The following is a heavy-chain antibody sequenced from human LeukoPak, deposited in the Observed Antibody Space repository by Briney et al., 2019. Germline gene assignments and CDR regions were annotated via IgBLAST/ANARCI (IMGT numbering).Heavy chain of an antibody. CDR3: AREGPIVGATHLVDY. CDR1: GYTFTDYY. V-gene: IGHV1-2*02. J-gene: IGHJ4*02. D-gene: IGHD1-26*01. Sequence: ASVKVSCKASGYTFTDYYMHWVRQAPGQGLEWMGWINPNSGGTNYAQKFQGGVTMTRDASISTAYMELSRLRSDDTAVYYCAREGPIVGATHLVDYWGQGTLVSVSS. CDR2: INPNSGGT.